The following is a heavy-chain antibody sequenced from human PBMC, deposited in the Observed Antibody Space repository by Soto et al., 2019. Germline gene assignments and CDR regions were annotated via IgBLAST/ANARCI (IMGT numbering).Heavy chain of an antibody. V-gene: IGHV1-46*01. CDR1: GYTFTSYY. Sequence: QVQLVQSGAEVKKPGASVKVSCKASGYTFTSYYMHWVRQAPGQGLEWMGIINPSGGSTSYAQKFRGRVTMTRDTSTSTVYMELSSLRSEDTAVYYCARRTLLGYSSSSKDAFDIWGQGTMVTVSS. J-gene: IGHJ3*02. D-gene: IGHD6-6*01. CDR3: ARRTLLGYSSSSKDAFDI. CDR2: INPSGGST.